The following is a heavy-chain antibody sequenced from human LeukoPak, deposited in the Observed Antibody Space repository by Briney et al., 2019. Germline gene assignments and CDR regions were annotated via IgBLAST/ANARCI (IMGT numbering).Heavy chain of an antibody. CDR2: ISSDSTTI. D-gene: IGHD3-22*01. J-gene: IGHJ4*02. V-gene: IGHV3-48*04. CDR3: ARGYDSSGYYYGVANY. CDR1: RFTFPTFN. Sequence: PGGSLRLSCAASRFTFPTFNMNWVRQAPGKGLEWVSHISSDSTTISYADSVKGRFTISRDNAKKSLYLQMNSLRAEDTAVYYCARGYDSSGYYYGVANYWGQGTLVTVSS.